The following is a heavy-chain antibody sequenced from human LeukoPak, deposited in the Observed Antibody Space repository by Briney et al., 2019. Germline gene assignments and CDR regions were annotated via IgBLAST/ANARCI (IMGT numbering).Heavy chain of an antibody. Sequence: PSETLSLTCAVYGGSFSGYYWSWVRQPPGKGLEWIGEINHSGSTNYNPYLKRRVNISVETYKQQFPLRLSSVTAADTAVYYCARGIIVVVPAAGGNWFDPWGQGTLVTVSS. CDR3: ARGIIVVVPAAGGNWFDP. CDR1: GGSFSGYY. V-gene: IGHV4-34*01. CDR2: INHSGST. D-gene: IGHD2-2*01. J-gene: IGHJ5*02.